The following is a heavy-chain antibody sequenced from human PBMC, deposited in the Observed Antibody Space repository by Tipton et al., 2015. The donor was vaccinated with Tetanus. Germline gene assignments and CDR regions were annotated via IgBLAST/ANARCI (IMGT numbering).Heavy chain of an antibody. CDR2: IYYSGST. V-gene: IGHV4-61*01. J-gene: IGHJ4*02. CDR3: ARGGFGEFPYY. CDR1: GGSVSSGSYY. D-gene: IGHD3-10*01. Sequence: TLSLTCTVSGGSVSSGSYYWSWIRQPPGKGLEWIGYIYYSGSTNYNPSLKSRVTISVDTSKNQFSLKLSSVTAADTAVYYCARGGFGEFPYYWGQGTLVTVSS.